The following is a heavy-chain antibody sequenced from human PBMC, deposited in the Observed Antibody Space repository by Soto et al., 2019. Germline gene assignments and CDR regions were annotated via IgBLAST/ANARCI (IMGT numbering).Heavy chain of an antibody. V-gene: IGHV3-49*04. D-gene: IGHD2-21*02. CDR1: GFTFGDYA. CDR3: TREFYGDCSPN. CDR2: IRSKAYGGTT. J-gene: IGHJ4*02. Sequence: LRLSCTASGFTFGDYAMSWVRQAPGKGLEWVGFIRSKAYGGTTEYAASVKGRFTISRDDSKSIAYLQMNSLKTEDTAVYYCTREFYGDCSPNWGQGTLVTVSS.